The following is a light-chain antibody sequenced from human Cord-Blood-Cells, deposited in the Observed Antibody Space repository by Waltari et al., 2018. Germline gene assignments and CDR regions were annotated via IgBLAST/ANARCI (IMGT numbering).Light chain of an antibody. V-gene: IGKV3-11*01. CDR1: QSVSSY. CDR2: DAA. CDR3: QQRSNWPPSIT. J-gene: IGKJ5*01. Sequence: EIVLTQSPATLSLSPGERATLSCRASQSVSSYIAWYQQKPGQAPRLLIYDAANRATGIPARFSGSVSGTDFTLTISSLEPEDFAVYYCQQRSNWPPSITFGQGTRLEIK.